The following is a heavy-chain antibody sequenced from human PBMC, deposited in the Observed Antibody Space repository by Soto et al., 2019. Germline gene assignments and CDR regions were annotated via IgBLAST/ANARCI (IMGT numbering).Heavy chain of an antibody. CDR2: ISYDGGHK. J-gene: IGHJ6*02. Sequence: ESGGGVVHPERSLRLSCSASEFTFSSYAMHWVRQAPGKGLEWVAGISYDGGHKFYGDSVRGRFTISRDSSKTAVFLQMNSLRPEDTAAYYCARVKTDYSNPRGPFFFSGMDVWGQGTTVTVSS. D-gene: IGHD4-4*01. CDR3: ARVKTDYSNPRGPFFFSGMDV. V-gene: IGHV3-30-3*01. CDR1: EFTFSSYA.